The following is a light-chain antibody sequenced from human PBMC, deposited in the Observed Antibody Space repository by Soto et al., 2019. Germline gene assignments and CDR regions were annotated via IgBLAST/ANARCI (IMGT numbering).Light chain of an antibody. CDR1: QSISSY. CDR2: AAY. J-gene: IGKJ4*01. CDR3: QQSYTSPLT. V-gene: IGKV1-39*01. Sequence: DIQRTQSPSSLSASVGDRVTITCRASQSISSYLNWYQQKPGKAPKLLIYAAYSLQSGVPSTFSGSGSGTDFTLTISSLQPADFATYYCQQSYTSPLTFGGGTKVEIK.